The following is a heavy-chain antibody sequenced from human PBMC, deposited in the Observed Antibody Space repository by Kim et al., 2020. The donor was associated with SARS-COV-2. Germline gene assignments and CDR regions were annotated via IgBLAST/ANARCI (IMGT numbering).Heavy chain of an antibody. CDR3: AKDPRYCSSTSCYGGDYYYYGMDV. D-gene: IGHD2-2*01. CDR2: ISYDGSNK. CDR1: GFTFSSYG. J-gene: IGHJ6*02. V-gene: IGHV3-30*18. Sequence: GGSLRLSCAASGFTFSSYGMHWVRQAPGKGLECVAVISYDGSNKYYADSVKGRFTISRDNSKNTLYLQMNSLRAEDTAVYYCAKDPRYCSSTSCYGGDYYYYGMDVWGQGTTVTVSS.